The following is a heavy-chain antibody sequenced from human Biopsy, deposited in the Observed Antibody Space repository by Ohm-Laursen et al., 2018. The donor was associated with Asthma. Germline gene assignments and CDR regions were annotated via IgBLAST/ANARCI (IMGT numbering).Heavy chain of an antibody. CDR3: ARASYDILTGYYNYFDY. CDR2: VIPKYGTP. CDR1: GGTYSSHS. J-gene: IGHJ4*02. V-gene: IGHV1-69*13. D-gene: IGHD3-9*01. Sequence: ASVKVSCKTSGGTYSSHSISWVRQAPGQGLEWMGGVIPKYGTPTYAQKFQGRVTITADESTSTAYMELSSLRSEDTAVYYCARASYDILTGYYNYFDYWGQGTLVTVSS.